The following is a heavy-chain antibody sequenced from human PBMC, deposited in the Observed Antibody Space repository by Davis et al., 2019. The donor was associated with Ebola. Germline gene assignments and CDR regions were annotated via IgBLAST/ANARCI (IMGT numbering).Heavy chain of an antibody. CDR1: SKSGVG. V-gene: IGHV2-5*02. CDR3: AHGDYGEGYDY. J-gene: IGHJ4*02. D-gene: IGHD4-17*01. CDR2: IYWDDDK. Sequence: SGPTLVKPTQTLTLTCTFFSKSGVGVCWIWIRQPPGKALEWLALIYWDDDKRYSPSLKSRLTITKDTSKNQVVLTMTNMDPVDTATYYCAHGDYGEGYDYWGQGTLVTVSS.